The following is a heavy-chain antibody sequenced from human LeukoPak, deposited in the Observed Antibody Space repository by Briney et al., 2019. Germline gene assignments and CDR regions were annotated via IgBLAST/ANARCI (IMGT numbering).Heavy chain of an antibody. Sequence: PGGSLRLSCAASEFTLSNYWMHWVRQAPGKGLVRVSRINNDGSSTSYADSVKGRFTVSRDNAKSTVYLQMISLGDGDTAVYYCAREKPADYGSGSYDLQYYYFGMDVWGQGTTVTVSS. CDR3: AREKPADYGSGSYDLQYYYFGMDV. V-gene: IGHV3-74*01. J-gene: IGHJ6*02. CDR1: EFTLSNYW. D-gene: IGHD3-10*01. CDR2: INNDGSST.